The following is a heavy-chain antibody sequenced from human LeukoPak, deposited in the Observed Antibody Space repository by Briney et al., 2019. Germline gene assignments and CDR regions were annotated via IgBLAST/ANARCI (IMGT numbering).Heavy chain of an antibody. CDR2: ITSNGDTT. CDR3: VKDDSYYYDSSGRDS. D-gene: IGHD3-22*01. Sequence: TGGSLRLSCSASGFTFSSYIMHWARQAPGKGLEYVSAITSNGDTTYYADPVKGRVTISRDNSKNTLYLQMSSLRAEDTAMYYCVKDDSYYYDSSGRDSWGQGTLVTVSS. J-gene: IGHJ4*02. V-gene: IGHV3-64D*09. CDR1: GFTFSSYI.